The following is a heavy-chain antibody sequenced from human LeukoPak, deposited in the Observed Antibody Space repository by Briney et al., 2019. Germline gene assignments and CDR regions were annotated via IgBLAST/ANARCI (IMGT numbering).Heavy chain of an antibody. CDR1: GYAIISGGFS. D-gene: IGHD3-10*01. Sequence: SSETLSLTCTVSGYAIISGGFSWNWIRQPPGKGLEWIGCIYDRGPAHYNPSLKSRFTISVDRPKNQFFLNVTSLTAADTAVYYCARSRQASGLFSSWGQGTLVVVSS. V-gene: IGHV4-30-2*01. J-gene: IGHJ5*02. CDR2: IYDRGPA. CDR3: ARSRQASGLFSS.